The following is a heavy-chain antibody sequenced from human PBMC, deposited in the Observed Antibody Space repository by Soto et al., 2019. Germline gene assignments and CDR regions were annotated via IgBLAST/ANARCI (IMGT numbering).Heavy chain of an antibody. J-gene: IGHJ6*02. D-gene: IGHD3-3*01. V-gene: IGHV4-30-4*01. CDR1: GGSISSGDYY. CDR3: ARDRFGVTGFYYYGMDV. Sequence: SETLSLTCTVSGGSISSGDYYWSWIRQPPGKGLEWIGYIYYSGSTYYNPSLKSRVTISVDTSKNQFSLKLSSVTAADTAVYYCARDRFGVTGFYYYGMDVWGQGTTVT. CDR2: IYYSGST.